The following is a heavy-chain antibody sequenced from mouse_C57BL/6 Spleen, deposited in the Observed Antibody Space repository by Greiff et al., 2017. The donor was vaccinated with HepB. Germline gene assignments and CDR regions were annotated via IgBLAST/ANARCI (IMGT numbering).Heavy chain of an antibody. CDR3: ASYDYGEGFAY. CDR2: ISSGGSYT. CDR1: GFTFSSYG. V-gene: IGHV5-6*01. D-gene: IGHD2-4*01. J-gene: IGHJ3*01. Sequence: EVMLVESGGDLVKPGGSLKLSCAASGFTFSSYGMSWVRQTPDKRLEWVATISSGGSYTYYPDSVKGRFTISRDNDKNTLYLQMSSLKSEDTAMYYCASYDYGEGFAYWGPGTLVTVSS.